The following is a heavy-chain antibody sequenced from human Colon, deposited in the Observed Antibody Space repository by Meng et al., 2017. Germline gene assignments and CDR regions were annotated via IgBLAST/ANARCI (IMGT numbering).Heavy chain of an antibody. V-gene: IGHV3-72*01. CDR1: GFTFSDHY. CDR3: ARAAVAGVGDTPYYFDY. D-gene: IGHD1-26*01. J-gene: IGHJ4*02. CDR2: TRNRANSYTT. Sequence: GESLRLSCAASGFTFSDHYTDWVRQAPGEGQEWVGRTRNRANSYTTEYAASVKGRFIISRDDSKNSLYVQMNSLKTEDTAVYFCARAAVAGVGDTPYYFDYWGQGTLVTVSS.